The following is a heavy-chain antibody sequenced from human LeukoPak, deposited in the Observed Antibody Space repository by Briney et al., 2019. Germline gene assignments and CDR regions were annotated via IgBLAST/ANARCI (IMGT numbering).Heavy chain of an antibody. CDR3: ARAGYGSPLYYYMDV. CDR1: GGTFSSYA. CDR2: IIPIFGTA. D-gene: IGHD3-10*01. V-gene: IGHV1-69*06. Sequence: GASVKVSCKASGGTFSSYAISWVRQAPGQGLEWMGGIIPIFGTANYAQKFQGRVTITADKSTSTAYMELSSLRSEDTAVYYCARAGYGSPLYYYMDVWGKGTTVTVSS. J-gene: IGHJ6*03.